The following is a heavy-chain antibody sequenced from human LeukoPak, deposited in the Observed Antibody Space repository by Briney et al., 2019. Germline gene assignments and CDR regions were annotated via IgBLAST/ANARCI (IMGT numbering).Heavy chain of an antibody. CDR1: GGSISSSSYY. D-gene: IGHD2-21*01. J-gene: IGHJ4*02. CDR2: IYYSGST. CDR3: ARDVRLDY. Sequence: SETLSLTCTVSGGSISSSSYYWSWIRQPPGKGLEWIGYIYYSGSTNYNPSLKSRVTISVDTSKNQFSLKLSSVTAADTAVYYCARDVRLDYWGQGTLVTVSS. V-gene: IGHV4-61*01.